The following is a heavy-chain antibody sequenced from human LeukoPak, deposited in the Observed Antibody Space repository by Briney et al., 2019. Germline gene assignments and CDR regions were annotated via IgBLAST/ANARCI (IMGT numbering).Heavy chain of an antibody. D-gene: IGHD5-18*01. V-gene: IGHV4-61*02. J-gene: IGHJ4*02. CDR2: IYTSGST. CDR1: GGSISSGSYY. CDR3: ARVEDVDTENDY. Sequence: SETLSLTCTVSGGSISSGSYYWSWIRQPAGKGLEWIGRIYTSGSTNYNPSLKSRVTISVDTSKNQFSLKLSSVTAADTAVYYCARVEDVDTENDYWGQGTLVTVSS.